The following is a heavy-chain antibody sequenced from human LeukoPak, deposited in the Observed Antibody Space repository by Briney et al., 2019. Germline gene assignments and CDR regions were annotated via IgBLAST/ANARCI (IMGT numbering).Heavy chain of an antibody. CDR3: VKHKGYIKSEPLDY. D-gene: IGHD1-14*01. CDR2: VSPSGVST. J-gene: IGHJ4*02. V-gene: IGHV3-23*01. CDR1: GFTFSSYA. Sequence: GGSLRLSCAASGFTFSSYAMSWVRQAPGKGLEWVAAVSPSGVSTYYADSVKGRFTISRDNSRNTLSLHLNDLGADDRAVYYCVKHKGYIKSEPLDYWGQGALVTVSS.